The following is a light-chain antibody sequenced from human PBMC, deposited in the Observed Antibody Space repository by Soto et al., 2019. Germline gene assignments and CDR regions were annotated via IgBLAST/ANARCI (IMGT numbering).Light chain of an antibody. V-gene: IGKV3D-20*02. CDR1: QSVSSNY. J-gene: IGKJ5*01. CDR3: QLRSNWPPSIT. Sequence: EIVLTQSPGTLSMSPGDRATLSCRASQSVSSNYFAWYQQRPGQAPRLLVCGISSRATGTPARFSGSWSGTDFTRSISSLEPEDFAGYCSQLRSNWPPSITHGQGTRLEIK. CDR2: GIS.